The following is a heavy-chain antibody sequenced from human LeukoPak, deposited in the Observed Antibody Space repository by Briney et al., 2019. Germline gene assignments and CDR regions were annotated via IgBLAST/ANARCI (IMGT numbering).Heavy chain of an antibody. Sequence: SETLSLTCTVSGGSISSYYWSWIRQPPGKGLEWIGSIYYSGSTYYNPSLKSRVTISVDTSKNQFSLKLSSVTAAGTAVYYCARGIMTTVTPNYFDYWGQGTLVTVSS. J-gene: IGHJ4*02. CDR1: GGSISSYY. V-gene: IGHV4-39*07. D-gene: IGHD4-17*01. CDR2: IYYSGST. CDR3: ARGIMTTVTPNYFDY.